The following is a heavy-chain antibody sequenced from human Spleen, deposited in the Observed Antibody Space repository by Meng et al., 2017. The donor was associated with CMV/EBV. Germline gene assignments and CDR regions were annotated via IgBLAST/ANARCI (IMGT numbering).Heavy chain of an antibody. CDR1: GGSFTTYY. J-gene: IGHJ4*02. Sequence: TLSLTCAVDGGSFTTYYWSWVRQPPGKGLEWIGEINHSGTTDYNSSLESRATISVDTSKKQVSLRLTSVTAADTAVYYCSRGYGPEGYWGQGTLVTVSS. CDR3: SRGYGPEGY. CDR2: INHSGTT. D-gene: IGHD3-10*01. V-gene: IGHV4-34*01.